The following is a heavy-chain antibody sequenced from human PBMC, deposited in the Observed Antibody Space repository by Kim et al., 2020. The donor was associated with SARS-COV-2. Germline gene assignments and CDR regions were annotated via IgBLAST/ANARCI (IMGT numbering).Heavy chain of an antibody. J-gene: IGHJ4*02. CDR3: ARKAGSSWHYFDY. V-gene: IGHV3-11*06. Sequence: YADSVKGRFTIARDNAKNSLYLQMNSLRAEDTAVYYCARKAGSSWHYFDYWGQGTLVTVSS. D-gene: IGHD6-13*01.